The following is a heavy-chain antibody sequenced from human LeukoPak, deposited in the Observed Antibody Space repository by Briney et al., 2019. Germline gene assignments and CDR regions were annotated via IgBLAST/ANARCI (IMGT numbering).Heavy chain of an antibody. CDR3: ARERRETTVINYYYYGMDV. CDR2: ISAYNGNT. V-gene: IGHV1-18*01. Sequence: ASVKVSCKASGYTFNSYGISWVRQAPGQGLEWMGWISAYNGNTNYAQKLQGRVTMTTDTSTSTAYMELRSLRSDDTAVYYCARERRETTVINYYYYGMDVWGQGTTVTVSS. CDR1: GYTFNSYG. D-gene: IGHD4-17*01. J-gene: IGHJ6*02.